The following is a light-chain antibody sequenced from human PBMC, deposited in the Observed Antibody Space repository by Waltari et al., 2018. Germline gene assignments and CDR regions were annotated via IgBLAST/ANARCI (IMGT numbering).Light chain of an antibody. Sequence: DIVVTQSPLSLPVTPGEPASISSRSSQSLLRAHGKNHLTWYLQKPGQSPQILIYLGSNRASGVPDRFSGGGSGTEFTLKISRVEAEDVGVYYCMQGQQTPYTFGQGTKLEIK. CDR3: MQGQQTPYT. J-gene: IGKJ2*01. V-gene: IGKV2-28*01. CDR1: QSLLRAHGKNH. CDR2: LGS.